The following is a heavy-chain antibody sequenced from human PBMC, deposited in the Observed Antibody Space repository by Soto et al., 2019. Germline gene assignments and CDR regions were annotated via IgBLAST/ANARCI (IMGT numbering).Heavy chain of an antibody. Sequence: EVQLLESGGGLVQPGGSLRLSCAASGFTFSSYAMSWVRQAPGKGLEWVSAISGSGGSTYYADSVKGRFTIARDNSKNTLYLQMNSLRAEDTAVYYCAKKGAGDCYSCGIDYWGQGTLVTVSS. D-gene: IGHD2-21*02. CDR3: AKKGAGDCYSCGIDY. J-gene: IGHJ4*02. CDR2: ISGSGGST. CDR1: GFTFSSYA. V-gene: IGHV3-23*01.